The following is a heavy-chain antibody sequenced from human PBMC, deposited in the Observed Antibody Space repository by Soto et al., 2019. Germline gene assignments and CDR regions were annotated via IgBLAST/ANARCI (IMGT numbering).Heavy chain of an antibody. CDR1: GGTFSSYA. Sequence: QVQLVQSGAEVKKPGSSAKVSCKASGGTFSSYAISWVRQAPGQGLEWMGGIIPIFGTANYAQKFQGRVTITADESTSTAYMELSSLISEDTAVYYCARDTPHNSGLLQYWGQGALVTVSS. CDR3: ARDTPHNSGLLQY. J-gene: IGHJ4*02. D-gene: IGHD6-19*01. CDR2: IIPIFGTA. V-gene: IGHV1-69*12.